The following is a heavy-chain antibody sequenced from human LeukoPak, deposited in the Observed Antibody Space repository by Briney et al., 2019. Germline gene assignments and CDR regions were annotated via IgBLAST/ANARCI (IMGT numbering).Heavy chain of an antibody. CDR3: ARERIKIVVVVAAQRPCFVY. V-gene: IGHV1-18*01. Sequence: ASVKVSCKASGYTFTSYGISWVRQPPGQELEWMGWISAYNGNTNYAQKPQGRVTMTTDTSTSTAYMELRSLRSDDTAVYYCARERIKIVVVVAAQRPCFVYWGEGTLVTVSS. CDR1: GYTFTSYG. D-gene: IGHD2-15*01. J-gene: IGHJ4*02. CDR2: ISAYNGNT.